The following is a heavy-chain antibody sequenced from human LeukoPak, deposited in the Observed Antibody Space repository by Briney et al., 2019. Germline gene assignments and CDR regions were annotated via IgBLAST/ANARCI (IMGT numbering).Heavy chain of an antibody. CDR2: IYSGDNT. CDR3: AGRRVLDASFDY. D-gene: IGHD3-16*01. J-gene: IGHJ4*02. V-gene: IGHV3-66*02. CDR1: GFTVSNNY. Sequence: GGSLRLSCAASGFTVSNNYMSWVRQAPGKGLEWVSVIYSGDNTYYVESVKGRFTISRDNSKNTLFLHMNRLRAEDTAVYYCAGRRVLDASFDYWGQGTLVTVSS.